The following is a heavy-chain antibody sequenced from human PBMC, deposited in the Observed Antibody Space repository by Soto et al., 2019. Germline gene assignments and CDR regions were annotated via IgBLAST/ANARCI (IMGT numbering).Heavy chain of an antibody. D-gene: IGHD4-17*01. Sequence: TLSLTCTVSGGSISSYYWSWIRQPPGKGLEWIGYIYHSGFTYNNPSLKSRVTISVDRSKNQFSLKLTSVTAADTAVYYCARAHYGDYGYGIDVWGQGTTVTVSS. V-gene: IGHV4-59*12. J-gene: IGHJ6*02. CDR1: GGSISSYY. CDR2: IYHSGFT. CDR3: ARAHYGDYGYGIDV.